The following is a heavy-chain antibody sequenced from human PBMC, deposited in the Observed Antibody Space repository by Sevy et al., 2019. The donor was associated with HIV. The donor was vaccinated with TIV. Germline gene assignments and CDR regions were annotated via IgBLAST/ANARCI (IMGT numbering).Heavy chain of an antibody. CDR1: GFTFSSYA. J-gene: IGHJ3*02. D-gene: IGHD1-26*01. CDR3: AKDRVWELGDAFDI. V-gene: IGHV3-23*01. Sequence: GESLKISCAASGFTFSSYAMSWVRQAPGKGLEWVSGFSGSGGSTKYVDSVKGRFTISRDNSKNTLYLQMKSLRAEDTALYYCAKDRVWELGDAFDIWGQGTMVTVSS. CDR2: FSGSGGST.